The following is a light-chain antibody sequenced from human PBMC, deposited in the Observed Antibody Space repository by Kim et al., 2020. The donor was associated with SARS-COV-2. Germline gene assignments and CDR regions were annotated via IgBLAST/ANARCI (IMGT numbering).Light chain of an antibody. V-gene: IGKV1-12*01. CDR2: AAS. CDR3: QQSNRFPVT. J-gene: IGKJ5*01. Sequence: ASVEGRATISCRGSQGISSWLAWYQQKPGKAPKLMINAASILQGGVPSRFSSSGSGTDFTLTISSLQPEDFATYYCQQSNRFPVTFGQGTRLEIK. CDR1: QGISSW.